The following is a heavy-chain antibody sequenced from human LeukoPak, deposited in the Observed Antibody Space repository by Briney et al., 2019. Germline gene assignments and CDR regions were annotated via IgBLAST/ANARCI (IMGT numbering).Heavy chain of an antibody. D-gene: IGHD3-10*01. V-gene: IGHV3-23*01. J-gene: IGHJ4*02. CDR2: ISGGAGSA. CDR3: ARDRAQGLVRGVLGY. CDR1: GFTFSTYA. Sequence: GGSLRLSCAASGFTFSTYAMSWVRQAPGKGLEWVSAISGGAGSASYADSVKGRFTISRDNSKNTLYLQMNSLRAEDTAVYYCARDRAQGLVRGVLGYWGQGTLVTVSS.